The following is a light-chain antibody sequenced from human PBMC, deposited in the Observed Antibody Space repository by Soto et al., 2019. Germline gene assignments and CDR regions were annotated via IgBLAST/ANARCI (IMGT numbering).Light chain of an antibody. Sequence: AIRMTQSPSSFSASTGDRVTITCRASQGISSYLAWYQQKPGKAPKLLIYAASTLQSGVPSRFSGSGSGTDFTLTISCLLSEDFATYYCQQYYSYPRTFGGGTKVEIK. CDR2: AAS. CDR3: QQYYSYPRT. V-gene: IGKV1-8*01. CDR1: QGISSY. J-gene: IGKJ4*01.